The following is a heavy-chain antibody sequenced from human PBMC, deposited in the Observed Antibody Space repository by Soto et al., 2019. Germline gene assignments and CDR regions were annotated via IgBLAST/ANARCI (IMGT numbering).Heavy chain of an antibody. V-gene: IGHV3-20*04. CDR3: SSGHCTNGVCRGYYFDY. CDR1: GFTFDDYG. Sequence: PGGSLRLSCAASGFTFDDYGMSWVRQAPGKGLEWVSGINWDGSSTGYADSVKGRFTISRDNAKNTLYLQMNSLRAEDTAVYYCSSGHCTNGVCRGYYFDYWGQGTLVTVSS. D-gene: IGHD2-8*01. CDR2: INWDGSST. J-gene: IGHJ4*02.